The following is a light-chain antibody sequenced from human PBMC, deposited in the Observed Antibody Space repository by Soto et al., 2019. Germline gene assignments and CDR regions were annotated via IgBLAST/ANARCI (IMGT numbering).Light chain of an antibody. J-gene: IGLJ1*01. CDR2: DVS. CDR3: SSYTSSSIGV. Sequence: QFALTQPASVSGSPGQSITISCTGTSSDVGGYNYVSWYQQHPGKAPKLMIYDVSNRPSGVSNRFSGSKSGNTASLTISGLQAEDEADYYCSSYTSSSIGVFGTGTKLTVL. CDR1: SSDVGGYNY. V-gene: IGLV2-14*01.